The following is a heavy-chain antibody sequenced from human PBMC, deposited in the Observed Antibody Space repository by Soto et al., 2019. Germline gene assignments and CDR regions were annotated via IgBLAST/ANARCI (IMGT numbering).Heavy chain of an antibody. V-gene: IGHV5-10-1*01. CDR1: GYRFTSYW. D-gene: IGHD2-2*02. CDR3: ARIAGYCSSTTCYIFAFDI. J-gene: IGHJ3*02. Sequence: GESLKISCKGSGYRFTSYWISWVRQMPGKGLEWMGRINPSDSSTKYTPSFQGHVTIAGDESINTAYLKWSSLEASDTAMYYCARIAGYCSSTTCYIFAFDIWGQGTMVTVSS. CDR2: INPSDSST.